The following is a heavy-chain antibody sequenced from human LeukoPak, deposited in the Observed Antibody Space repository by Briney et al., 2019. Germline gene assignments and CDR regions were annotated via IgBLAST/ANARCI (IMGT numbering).Heavy chain of an antibody. CDR1: GYTFTGYY. CDR3: ARRRTYYYDSSGYYPPDDAFDI. CDR2: INPNSGGT. J-gene: IGHJ3*02. Sequence: ASVKVSCKASGYTFTGYYMHWVRQAPGQGLEWMGWINPNSGGTNYAQKFQGRVTMTRDTSISTAYMELSRLRSGDTAVYYCARRRTYYYDSSGYYPPDDAFDIWGQGTMVTVSS. D-gene: IGHD3-22*01. V-gene: IGHV1-2*02.